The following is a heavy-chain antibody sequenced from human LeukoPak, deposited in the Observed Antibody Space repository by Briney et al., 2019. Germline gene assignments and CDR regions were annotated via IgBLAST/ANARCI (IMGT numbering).Heavy chain of an antibody. D-gene: IGHD3-22*01. V-gene: IGHV3-30*03. J-gene: IGHJ6*02. CDR2: ISYDGSNK. CDR1: GFTFSYYG. Sequence: GRSLRLSCAASGFTFSYYGPHWVRQGPGKGLEWVAVISYDGSNKYYADSVKGRFTISRDNSKNTLYLQMNSLRAEDTAVYYCARDTGYYYDSSGHYYYYGMDVWGQGTTVTVSS. CDR3: ARDTGYYYDSSGHYYYYGMDV.